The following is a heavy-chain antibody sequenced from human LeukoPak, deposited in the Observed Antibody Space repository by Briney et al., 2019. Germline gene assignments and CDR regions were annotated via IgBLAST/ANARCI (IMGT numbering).Heavy chain of an antibody. CDR1: GFTFTSSA. CDR3: ARNLYYYDSSGYLTAYYFDY. Sequence: SVKVSCKASGFTFTSSAVQWVRQARGQRLEWIGWIVVGSGNTNYAQKFQGRVTITADESTSTAYMELSSLRSEDTAVYYCARNLYYYDSSGYLTAYYFDYWGQGTLVTVSS. D-gene: IGHD3-22*01. CDR2: IVVGSGNT. V-gene: IGHV1-58*01. J-gene: IGHJ4*02.